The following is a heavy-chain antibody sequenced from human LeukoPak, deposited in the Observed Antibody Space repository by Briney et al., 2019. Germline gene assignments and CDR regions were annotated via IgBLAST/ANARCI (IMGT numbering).Heavy chain of an antibody. CDR2: IYSSGST. CDR3: ARHGGSGWFDLDF. D-gene: IGHD6-19*01. J-gene: IGHJ4*02. CDR1: NASISRYY. V-gene: IGHV4-59*08. Sequence: PSETLSLTCTASNASISRYYWSWIRQPPGKGLEWIGYIYSSGSTSYNPSLKSRVTISVDTSKNQFSLNLSSVTAADTAAYYCARHGGSGWFDLDFWAPGTLITVSS.